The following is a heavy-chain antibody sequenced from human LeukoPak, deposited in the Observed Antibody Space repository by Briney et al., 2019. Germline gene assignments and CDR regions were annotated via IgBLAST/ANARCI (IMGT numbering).Heavy chain of an antibody. CDR3: ARGLHRSWYFN. CDR1: GFTFSSYA. CDR2: IYSGGST. V-gene: IGHV3-53*01. Sequence: LAGGSLRLSCAASGFTFSSYAMNWVRQAPGKGLEWVSVIYSGGSTYYADSVKGRFTISRDNSKNTLYLQMNSLRAEDTAVYYCARGLHRSWYFNWGQGTLVTVSS. D-gene: IGHD6-13*01. J-gene: IGHJ4*02.